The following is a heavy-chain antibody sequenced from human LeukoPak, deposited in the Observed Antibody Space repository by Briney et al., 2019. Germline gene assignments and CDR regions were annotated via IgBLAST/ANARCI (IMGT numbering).Heavy chain of an antibody. Sequence: SETLSLTCTVSGGSISSYYWSWIRQPPGKGLEWIGYIYYSGSTNYNPSLKSRVTMSVDTSKNQFSLKLSSVTAADTAVYYCARDYYDSSGYPDAFDIWGQGTMVTVSS. CDR1: GGSISSYY. D-gene: IGHD3-22*01. CDR2: IYYSGST. CDR3: ARDYYDSSGYPDAFDI. J-gene: IGHJ3*02. V-gene: IGHV4-59*12.